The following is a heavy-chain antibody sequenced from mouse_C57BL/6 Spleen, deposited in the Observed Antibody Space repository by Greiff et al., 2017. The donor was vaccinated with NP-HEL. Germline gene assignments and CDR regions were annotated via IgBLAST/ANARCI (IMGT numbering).Heavy chain of an antibody. D-gene: IGHD2-14*01. V-gene: IGHV5-16*01. CDR1: GFTFSDYY. CDR2: INYDGSST. Sequence: EVMLVESEGGLVQPGSSMKLSCTASGFTFSDYYMAWVRQVPEKGLEWVANINYDGSSTYYLDSLKSRFIISRDNAKNILYLQMSSLKSEDTATYYVARVGYPYAMDYWGQGTSVTVSS. J-gene: IGHJ4*01. CDR3: ARVGYPYAMDY.